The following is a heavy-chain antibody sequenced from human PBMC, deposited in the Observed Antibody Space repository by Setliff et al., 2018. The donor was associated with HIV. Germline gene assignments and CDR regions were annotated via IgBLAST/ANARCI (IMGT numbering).Heavy chain of an antibody. V-gene: IGHV4-61*02. Sequence: TLSLTCTVSAGSIRSSTYYWAWIRQPAGKGLEWIGLIYTSGRTNYNPSLKSRVTISVDRSKNQFSLNLSSVTAADTALYYCASLFHDTSAPWLYYFDYWGQGTLVTVSS. CDR3: ASLFHDTSAPWLYYFDY. CDR1: AGSIRSSTYY. CDR2: IYTSGRT. D-gene: IGHD3-22*01. J-gene: IGHJ4*02.